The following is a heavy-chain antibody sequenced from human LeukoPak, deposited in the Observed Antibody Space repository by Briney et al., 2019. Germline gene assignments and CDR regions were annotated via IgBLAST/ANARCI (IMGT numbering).Heavy chain of an antibody. CDR2: IGGYTGHT. V-gene: IGHV1-18*01. D-gene: IGHD3-10*01. CDR1: GYRFNTYA. CDR3: AREGDYYGSGSQEGYHYYMDV. J-gene: IGHJ6*03. Sequence: GASVKVSCKASGYRFNTYAISWVRQAPGQGLEWVGWIGGYTGHTENAQKFQGRVTMTTDTSTSTAYMELRSLRSDDTAVYYCAREGDYYGSGSQEGYHYYMDVWGKGTTVTVSS.